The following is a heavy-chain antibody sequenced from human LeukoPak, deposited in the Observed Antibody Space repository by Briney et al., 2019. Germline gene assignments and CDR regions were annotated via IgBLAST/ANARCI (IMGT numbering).Heavy chain of an antibody. D-gene: IGHD1-26*01. CDR1: GYDFTTYW. CDR3: ARRGRGDWFDP. CDR2: IWPGDSDT. Sequence: GESQKISCKISGYDFTTYWIGWERQMPGKGLECMGIIWPGDSDTRYSPSFQGQVTISADKTISTVYLQWSSLKVSDTAIYYCARRGRGDWFDPWGQGTLVTVSS. V-gene: IGHV5-51*01. J-gene: IGHJ5*02.